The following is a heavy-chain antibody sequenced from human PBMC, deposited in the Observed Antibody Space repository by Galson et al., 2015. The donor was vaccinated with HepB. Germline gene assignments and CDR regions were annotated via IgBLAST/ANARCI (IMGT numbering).Heavy chain of an antibody. CDR1: GFSFSSYS. Sequence: SLRLSCAASGFSFSSYSMNWVRQAPGKGLEWLSYISSGGTTKYYADSLKGRFTISRDNSKNTLYLQMNSLRAEDTAVYYCAKDKARWELIYYFDYWGQGTLVTVSS. J-gene: IGHJ4*01. V-gene: IGHV3-48*01. D-gene: IGHD1-26*01. CDR3: AKDKARWELIYYFDY. CDR2: ISSGGTTK.